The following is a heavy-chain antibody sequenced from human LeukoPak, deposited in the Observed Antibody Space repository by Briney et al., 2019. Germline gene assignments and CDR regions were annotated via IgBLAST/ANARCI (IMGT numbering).Heavy chain of an antibody. CDR3: ARDPVGVYSYGLDAFDI. CDR2: IYYSGST. J-gene: IGHJ3*02. V-gene: IGHV4-39*07. Sequence: SETLSLTCTVSGGSISSSCYYWGWIRQPPGKGLEWIGSIYYSGSTYYNPSLKSRVTISVDTSKNQFSLKLSSVTAADTAVYYCARDPVGVYSYGLDAFDIWGQGTMVTVSS. D-gene: IGHD5-18*01. CDR1: GGSISSSCYY.